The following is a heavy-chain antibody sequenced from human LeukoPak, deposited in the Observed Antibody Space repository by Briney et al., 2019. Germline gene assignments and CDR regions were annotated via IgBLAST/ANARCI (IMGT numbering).Heavy chain of an antibody. CDR1: GFSVNSNY. V-gene: IGHV3-53*01. CDR3: ERTPPYDSSGYYSSGYFDY. J-gene: IGHJ4*02. D-gene: IGHD3-22*01. CDR2: IYSGGST. Sequence: GGSLRLTCTASGFSVNSNYMSWVRQAPGKGLEWVSVIYSGGSTYYADSVKGRFTISRDNSKNTLYLQMNSLRAEDTAVYYCERTPPYDSSGYYSSGYFDYWGQGTLVTVSS.